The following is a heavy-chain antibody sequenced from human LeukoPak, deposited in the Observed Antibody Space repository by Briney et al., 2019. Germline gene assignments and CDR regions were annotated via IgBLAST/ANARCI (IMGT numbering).Heavy chain of an antibody. CDR1: GGSISSSSYY. J-gene: IGHJ6*03. CDR3: ARQILYYYYYMDV. V-gene: IGHV4-39*01. CDR2: IYYSGST. Sequence: PSEALSLTCTVSGGSISSSSYYWGWIRQPPGKGLEWIGSIYYSGSTYYNPSLKSRVTISVDTSNNQFALKLSSVTAADTAVYYWARQILYYYYYMDVLGKGNTGNVFS.